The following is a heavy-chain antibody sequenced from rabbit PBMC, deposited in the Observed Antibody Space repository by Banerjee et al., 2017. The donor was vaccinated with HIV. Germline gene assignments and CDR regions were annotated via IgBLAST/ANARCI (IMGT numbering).Heavy chain of an antibody. CDR2: IVAGSSGTT. D-gene: IGHD1-1*01. V-gene: IGHV1S45*01. Sequence: QEQLVESGGGLVQPGGSLTLTCKASGFTLSSSDYMCWVRQAPGKGLEWIGCIVAGSSGTTYYASWAKGRFTISKTSSTTVTLQMTSLTAADTTTYFCARAGGFENYFNLWGQGTLVTVS. CDR1: GFTLSSSDY. J-gene: IGHJ4*01. CDR3: ARAGGFENYFNL.